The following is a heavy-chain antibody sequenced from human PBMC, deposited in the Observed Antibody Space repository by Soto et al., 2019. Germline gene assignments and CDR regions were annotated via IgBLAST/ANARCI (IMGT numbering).Heavy chain of an antibody. J-gene: IGHJ5*02. CDR3: AHIPNYYQYDWFDP. CDR1: GFSLTTRGVG. CDR2: IYWDDDK. V-gene: IGHV2-5*02. D-gene: IGHD3-16*01. Sequence: QITLKESGPTLVKPTQTLTLTCTFSGFSLTTRGVGVGWIRQPPGKALGCLALIYWDDDKRYSPSLQSRLSITKDTSKNQVVLTMTNVDPVDTAKYYCAHIPNYYQYDWFDPWGQGTLVSVSS.